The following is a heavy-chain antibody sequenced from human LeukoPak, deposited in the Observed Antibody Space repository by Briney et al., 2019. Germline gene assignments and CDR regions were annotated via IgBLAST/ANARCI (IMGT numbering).Heavy chain of an antibody. CDR2: IYYSGST. CDR3: ARYLTGDAFDI. D-gene: IGHD3-9*01. J-gene: IGHJ3*02. Sequence: SGTLSLTCTVSGGSISSYYWSWIRQPPGKGLEWIGYIYYSGSTNYNPSLKSRVTISVDTSKNQFSLKLSSVTAADTAVYYCARYLTGDAFDIWGQGTMVTVSS. CDR1: GGSISSYY. V-gene: IGHV4-59*08.